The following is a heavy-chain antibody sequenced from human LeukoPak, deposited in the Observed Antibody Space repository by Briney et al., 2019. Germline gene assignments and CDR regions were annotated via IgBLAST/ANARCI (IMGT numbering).Heavy chain of an antibody. J-gene: IGHJ4*02. CDR2: ISSSSSYI. V-gene: IGHV3-21*01. Sequence: GGSLRLSCAASGFTFSSYSMNWVRQAPGKGLEWVSSISSSSSYIYYADSVKGRFIISRDNAKNSLYLQMNSLRAEDTAVYYCASGVLGYCSSTSCYEGVYWGQGTLVTVSS. CDR3: ASGVLGYCSSTSCYEGVY. D-gene: IGHD2-2*01. CDR1: GFTFSSYS.